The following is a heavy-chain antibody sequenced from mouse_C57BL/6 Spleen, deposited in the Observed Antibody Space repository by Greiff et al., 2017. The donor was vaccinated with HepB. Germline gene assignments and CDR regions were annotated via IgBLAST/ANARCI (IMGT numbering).Heavy chain of an antibody. D-gene: IGHD1-1*01. V-gene: IGHV5-17*01. CDR1: GFTFSDYG. CDR2: ISSGSSTI. CDR3: ARPSITTVVSFDY. Sequence: EVHLVESGGGLVKPGGSLKLSCAASGFTFSDYGMHWVRQAPEKGLEWVAYISSGSSTIYYADTVKGRFTISRDNAKNTLFLQMTSLRSEDTAMYYCARPSITTVVSFDYWGQGTTLTVSS. J-gene: IGHJ2*01.